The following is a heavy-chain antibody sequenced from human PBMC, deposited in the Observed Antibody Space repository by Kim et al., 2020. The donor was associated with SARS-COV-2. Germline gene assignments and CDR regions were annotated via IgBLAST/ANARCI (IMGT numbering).Heavy chain of an antibody. J-gene: IGHJ4*02. D-gene: IGHD3-10*01. Sequence: DSVKGRFTISRDNAKNSLYLQMNSLRAEDTAVYYCARVQGRAARGYYFDYWGQGTLVTVSS. V-gene: IGHV3-21*01. CDR3: ARVQGRAARGYYFDY.